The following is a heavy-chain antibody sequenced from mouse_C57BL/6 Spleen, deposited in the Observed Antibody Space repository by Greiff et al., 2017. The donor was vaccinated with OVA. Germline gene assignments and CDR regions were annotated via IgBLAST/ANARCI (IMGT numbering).Heavy chain of an antibody. V-gene: IGHV1-52*01. J-gene: IGHJ1*03. CDR1: GYTFTSYW. Sequence: QVQLQQPGAELVRPGSSVKLSCKASGYTFTSYWMHWVKQRPIQGLEWIGNIDPSDSETHYNQKFKDKATLTVDKSSSTAYMQLSSLTSEDSAVYYCARSNGNYGWYFDVWGTGTTVTVSS. D-gene: IGHD2-1*01. CDR3: ARSNGNYGWYFDV. CDR2: IDPSDSET.